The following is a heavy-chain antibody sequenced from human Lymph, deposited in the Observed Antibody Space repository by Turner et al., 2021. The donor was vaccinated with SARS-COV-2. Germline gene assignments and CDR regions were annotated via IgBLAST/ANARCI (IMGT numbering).Heavy chain of an antibody. V-gene: IGHV1-69*04. CDR1: GGTFSSYA. CDR2: IIPILGIA. Sequence: QVQLVQSGAEVKKPGSSVKVSCKASGGTFSSYAISWVRQAPGQGLEWMGRIIPILGIANYAQKFQGRVTSTADKSTSTAYMELSSLRSEDTAVYYCARGRLDSYSGSYDSWFDPWGQGTLVTVSS. D-gene: IGHD1-26*01. CDR3: ARGRLDSYSGSYDSWFDP. J-gene: IGHJ5*02.